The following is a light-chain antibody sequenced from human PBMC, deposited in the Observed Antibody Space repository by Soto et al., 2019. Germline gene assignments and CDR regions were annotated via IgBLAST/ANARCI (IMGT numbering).Light chain of an antibody. CDR2: GAS. Sequence: EIVLTQSPGTLSLSPGERATLSCRASQSVSSSYLAWYQQKPGQAPRLLIYGASSRATGIPDRFSGSGSGTDFTLTISRLEPEGFAVHYCQQYGSSSLTFGGGTKVDIK. J-gene: IGKJ4*01. CDR1: QSVSSSY. CDR3: QQYGSSSLT. V-gene: IGKV3-20*01.